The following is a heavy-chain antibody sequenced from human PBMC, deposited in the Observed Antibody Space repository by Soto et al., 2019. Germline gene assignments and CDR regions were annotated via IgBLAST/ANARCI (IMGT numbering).Heavy chain of an antibody. J-gene: IGHJ6*03. CDR1: GYTFTSYD. V-gene: IGHV1-8*01. Sequence: ASVKVSCKASGYTFTSYDINWVRQATGQGLEWMGWMNPNSGNTGYAQKFQGRVTMTRNTSISTAYMELSSLRSEDTAVYYCARSKVGLWFGELSSYYYYMDVWGKGTTVTVSS. D-gene: IGHD3-10*01. CDR3: ARSKVGLWFGELSSYYYYMDV. CDR2: MNPNSGNT.